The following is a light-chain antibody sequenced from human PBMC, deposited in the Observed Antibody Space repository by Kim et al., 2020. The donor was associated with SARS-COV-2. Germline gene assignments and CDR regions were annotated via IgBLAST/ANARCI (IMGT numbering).Light chain of an antibody. V-gene: IGKV3-20*01. CDR2: GAS. Sequence: SPGERATLASRASQTGSRKQLAWYQQKPGQAPRLLIYGASSRATGIPDRFSGRGSGTDFSLTISRLEPEDCAVYYCQQYGNSRTFGQGTKVDIK. J-gene: IGKJ1*01. CDR1: QTGSRKQ. CDR3: QQYGNSRT.